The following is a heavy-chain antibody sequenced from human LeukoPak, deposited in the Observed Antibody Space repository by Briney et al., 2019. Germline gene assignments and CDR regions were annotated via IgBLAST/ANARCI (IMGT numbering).Heavy chain of an antibody. CDR1: GFTFSSYW. D-gene: IGHD3-3*01. J-gene: IGHJ4*02. CDR2: IKQDGSEK. CDR3: ARDQSYDFWSGYYIDY. V-gene: IGHV3-7*01. Sequence: GGSLRLSCAASGFTFSSYWMSWVRQAPGKGLEWVANIKQDGSEKYYADSVKGRFTISRDNAKNSLYLQMNSLRAEDTAVYYCARDQSYDFWSGYYIDYWGQGTLVTVSS.